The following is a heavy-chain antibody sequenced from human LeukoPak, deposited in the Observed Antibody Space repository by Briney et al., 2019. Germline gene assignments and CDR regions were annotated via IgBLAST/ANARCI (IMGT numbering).Heavy chain of an antibody. CDR3: AGSTRGDSNGQGDDLDI. V-gene: IGHV3-33*03. D-gene: IGHD3-22*01. Sequence: PGRSLRLSCAASGFTLSDHGMHWVRQAPGKGLEWVAVIWNDGSKKYYGDSVKGRFTISRDTSKNALDLQMDSLRVEDTAVYYCAGSTRGDSNGQGDDLDIWGQGTMVTVSA. CDR1: GFTLSDHG. CDR2: IWNDGSKK. J-gene: IGHJ3*02.